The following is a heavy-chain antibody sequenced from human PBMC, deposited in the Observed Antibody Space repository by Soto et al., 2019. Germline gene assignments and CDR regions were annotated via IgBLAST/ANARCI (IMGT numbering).Heavy chain of an antibody. V-gene: IGHV4-31*03. CDR3: AGAVSDFDVRRYRTSYFDQ. CDR1: GASVSTGVYY. J-gene: IGHJ4*02. CDR2: IDNTGSA. Sequence: SETLSLTCTVSGASVSTGVYYWTWIRQHPGKGLEWIGYIDNTGSAYYNPSLTGRVDISVDTSKNQFSLNLQSLTAADTTFYYCAGAVSDFDVRRYRTSYFDQWGQGILVTVSS. D-gene: IGHD3-10*02.